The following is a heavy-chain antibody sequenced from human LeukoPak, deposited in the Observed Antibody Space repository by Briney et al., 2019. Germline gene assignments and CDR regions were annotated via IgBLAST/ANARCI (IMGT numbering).Heavy chain of an antibody. CDR2: IYYSGST. V-gene: IGHV4-31*03. D-gene: IGHD3-10*01. J-gene: IGHJ5*02. CDR3: ARLGYYASGNWLNWFDP. Sequence: SETLSLTCSVSGGSISSGDYYWSWIRQLPGKGLGWIGYIYYSGSTYYNPSLKSRVTIPLDTSKNQFSLKLSSVTAADTAVYYCARLGYYASGNWLNWFDPWGQGTLVTVSS. CDR1: GGSISSGDYY.